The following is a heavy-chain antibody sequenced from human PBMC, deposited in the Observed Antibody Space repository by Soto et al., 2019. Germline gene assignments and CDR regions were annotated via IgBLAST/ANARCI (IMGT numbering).Heavy chain of an antibody. V-gene: IGHV1-18*01. Sequence: QVQLVQSGAEVKKPGASVKVSCKASGYTFTSYGINWVRQAPGQGLEWMGWISANTGNTHYAQRVQGRVTMTTDTSTSTAHMELRSLRSDDTAVYYCARVQSGYDFAYWGQGTLVTVSS. CDR1: GYTFTSYG. D-gene: IGHD5-12*01. CDR3: ARVQSGYDFAY. J-gene: IGHJ4*02. CDR2: ISANTGNT.